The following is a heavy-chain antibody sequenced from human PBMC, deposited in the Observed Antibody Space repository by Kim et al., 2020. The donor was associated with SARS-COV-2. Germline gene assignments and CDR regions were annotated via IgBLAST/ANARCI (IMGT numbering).Heavy chain of an antibody. Sequence: VKGRFTISGANSKNTLYLQMTGLRAEDTAVYYCAKGPVGSSWYSLSFADYWGQGTLVTVSS. D-gene: IGHD6-13*01. J-gene: IGHJ4*02. V-gene: IGHV3-23*01. CDR3: AKGPVGSSWYSLSFADY.